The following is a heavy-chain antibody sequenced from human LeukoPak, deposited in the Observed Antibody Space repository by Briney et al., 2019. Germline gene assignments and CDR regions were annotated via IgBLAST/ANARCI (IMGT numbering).Heavy chain of an antibody. CDR2: IKQDGSET. D-gene: IGHD6-19*01. J-gene: IGHJ4*02. CDR3: ARQRGSGCLDY. Sequence: XEXXANIKQDGSETYYVDSVKGRFTISRDNAKNSLSLQMNSLRAEDTAVYYCARQRGSGCLDYWGQGTLVTVSS. V-gene: IGHV3-7*01.